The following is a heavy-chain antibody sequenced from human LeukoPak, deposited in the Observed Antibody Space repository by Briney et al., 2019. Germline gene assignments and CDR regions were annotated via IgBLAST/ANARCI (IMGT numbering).Heavy chain of an antibody. Sequence: GGSLRLSCAASGFTFSDFDMSWVRQAPGKGLEWVSAISGSGGSTYYADSVKGRFTISRDNSKNTLYLQMNSLRAEDTAVYHCAIHYDILTGYYTAFDYWGQGIPVTVSS. J-gene: IGHJ4*02. D-gene: IGHD3-9*01. CDR3: AIHYDILTGYYTAFDY. CDR2: ISGSGGST. CDR1: GFTFSDFD. V-gene: IGHV3-23*01.